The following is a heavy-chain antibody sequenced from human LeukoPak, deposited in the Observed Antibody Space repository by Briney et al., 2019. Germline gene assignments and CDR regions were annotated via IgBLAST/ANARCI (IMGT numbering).Heavy chain of an antibody. CDR2: ISYDGSNE. V-gene: IGHV3-30*18. CDR3: AKDFLRGYYDSSGYSGFYFDY. Sequence: GGSLRLSCAASGFTFSSYGMHWVRQAPGRGLEWVAGISYDGSNEYYADSVKGRFTISRDKSKNMLYLQMNSLRVEDTTVYYCAKDFLRGYYDSSGYSGFYFDYWGQGTLVTVSS. CDR1: GFTFSSYG. D-gene: IGHD3-22*01. J-gene: IGHJ4*02.